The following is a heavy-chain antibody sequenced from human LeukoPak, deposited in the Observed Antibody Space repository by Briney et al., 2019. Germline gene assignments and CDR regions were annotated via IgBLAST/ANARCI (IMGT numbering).Heavy chain of an antibody. V-gene: IGHV3-11*04. J-gene: IGHJ4*02. Sequence: GGSLRLSCAASGFTFSDYYMSWIRQAPGKGLEWVSYISSSGSTIYYADSVKGRFTISRDNAKDSLYLQMNSLRAEDTAVYYCARKQVLWFGELLKRGVGFDYWGQGTLVTVSS. D-gene: IGHD3-10*01. CDR3: ARKQVLWFGELLKRGVGFDY. CDR1: GFTFSDYY. CDR2: ISSSGSTI.